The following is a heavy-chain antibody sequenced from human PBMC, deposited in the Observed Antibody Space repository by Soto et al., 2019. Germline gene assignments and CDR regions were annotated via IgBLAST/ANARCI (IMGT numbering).Heavy chain of an antibody. Sequence: PSETLSLTCTVSGGSISSSSYYWGWIRQPPGKGLEWIGSIYYSGSTYYNPSLKSRVTISVDTSKNQFSLKLSSVTAADTAVYYCALAAMYYDSSGYYYYFDYWGQGTLVTV. CDR3: ALAAMYYDSSGYYYYFDY. V-gene: IGHV4-39*07. D-gene: IGHD3-22*01. CDR1: GGSISSSSYY. CDR2: IYYSGST. J-gene: IGHJ4*02.